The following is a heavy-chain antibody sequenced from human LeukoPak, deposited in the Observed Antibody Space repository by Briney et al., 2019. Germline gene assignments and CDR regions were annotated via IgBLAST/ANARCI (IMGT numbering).Heavy chain of an antibody. CDR3: ARAGRSRASYLNYSRSPPDY. D-gene: IGHD6-6*01. CDR2: INHSGST. CDR1: GGSFSGYY. V-gene: IGHV4-34*01. Sequence: SETLSLTCAVYGGSFSGYYWSWLRQPPGKGLEWIGEINHSGSTNYNPSLKSRVTISVDTSKNQFSLKLSSVTAADTAVYYCARAGRSRASYLNYSRSPPDYWGQGTLVTVSS. J-gene: IGHJ4*02.